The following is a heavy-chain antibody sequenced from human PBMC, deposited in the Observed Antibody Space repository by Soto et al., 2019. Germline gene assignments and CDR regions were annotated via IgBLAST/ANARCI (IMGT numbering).Heavy chain of an antibody. D-gene: IGHD3-3*01. CDR1: GYTFTSYD. J-gene: IGHJ4*02. CDR3: ARGLLYYDFWSGYYAFFDY. V-gene: IGHV1-8*01. CDR2: MNPNSGNT. Sequence: QVQLVQSGAEVKKPGASVKVSCKASGYTFTSYDINWVRQATGQGLEWMGWMNPNSGNTVYAQKFQGRVTMTRNTSISTDYMELSSLRSEDTAVYYCARGLLYYDFWSGYYAFFDYWGQGTLVTVSS.